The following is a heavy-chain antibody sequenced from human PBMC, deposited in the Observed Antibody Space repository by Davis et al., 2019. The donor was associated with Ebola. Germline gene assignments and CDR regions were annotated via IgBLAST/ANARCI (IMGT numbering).Heavy chain of an antibody. V-gene: IGHV3-74*01. CDR2: INTDGSIT. J-gene: IGHJ4*02. CDR1: GFTFSGYW. D-gene: IGHD3-3*01. CDR3: TRESFGSSIY. Sequence: PGGSLRLSCTASGFTFSGYWMHWVRQVPGKGLVWVSRINTDGSITVHADSVKGRFTISRDNAKNTVYLQMNSLGAEDTAVYYCTRESFGSSIYWGQGTLVTVSS.